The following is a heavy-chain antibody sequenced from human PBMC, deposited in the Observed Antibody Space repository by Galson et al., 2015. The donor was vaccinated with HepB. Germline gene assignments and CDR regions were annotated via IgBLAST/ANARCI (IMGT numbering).Heavy chain of an antibody. CDR2: FSGYDGST. D-gene: IGHD1-1*01. CDR1: GYSFSNYG. J-gene: IGHJ6*02. V-gene: IGHV1-18*01. CDR3: ARDSRLELRLNNYFSYGMDV. Sequence: SVKVSCKASGYSFSNYGLSWIRQAPGPGLEWMGWFSGYDGSTNYAQRFQGRVTMTADASTGTAYLELRNLRSDDTAVYYCARDSRLELRLNNYFSYGMDVWGQGSGVTVSS.